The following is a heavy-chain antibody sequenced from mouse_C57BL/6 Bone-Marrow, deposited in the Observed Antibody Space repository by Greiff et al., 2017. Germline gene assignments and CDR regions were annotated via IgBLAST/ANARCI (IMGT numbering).Heavy chain of an antibody. V-gene: IGHV1-81*01. CDR1: GYTFTSYG. D-gene: IGHD1-1*01. J-gene: IGHJ2*01. CDR3: ARTRYYGSPFDY. Sequence: VQGVESGAELARPGASVKLSCKASGYTFTSYGISWVKQRTGQGLEWIGEIYPRSGNTYYNEKFKGKATLTADKSSSTAYMELRSLTSEDSAVYFCARTRYYGSPFDYWGQGTTLTVSS. CDR2: IYPRSGNT.